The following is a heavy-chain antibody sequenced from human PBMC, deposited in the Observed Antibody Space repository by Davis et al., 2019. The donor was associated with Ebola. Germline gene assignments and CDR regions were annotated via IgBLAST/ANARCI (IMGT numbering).Heavy chain of an antibody. V-gene: IGHV4-4*07. CDR2: IYSSGST. CDR1: GGSFSGYY. D-gene: IGHD1-1*01. Sequence: SETLSLTCAVYGGSFSGYYWSWIRQPAGKGLEWIGRIYSSGSTYYNPSLKSRVTISVDTSKNHFSLKLRSVTAADTAVYYCARDGNWNGAEYFDYWGQGTLVTVSS. CDR3: ARDGNWNGAEYFDY. J-gene: IGHJ4*02.